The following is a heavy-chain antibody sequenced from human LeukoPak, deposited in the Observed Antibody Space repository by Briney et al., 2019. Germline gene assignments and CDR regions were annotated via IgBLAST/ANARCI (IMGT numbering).Heavy chain of an antibody. CDR3: AKDAGLLLRIDY. CDR2: IWYDGSNK. V-gene: IGHV3-33*06. J-gene: IGHJ4*02. Sequence: GGSLRLSCAASGFTFSSYGMRWVRQAPGKGLEWVAVIWYDGSNKYYADSVKGRFTISRDNSKNTLYLQMNSLRAEDTAVYYCAKDAGLLLRIDYWGQGTLVTVSS. D-gene: IGHD3-22*01. CDR1: GFTFSSYG.